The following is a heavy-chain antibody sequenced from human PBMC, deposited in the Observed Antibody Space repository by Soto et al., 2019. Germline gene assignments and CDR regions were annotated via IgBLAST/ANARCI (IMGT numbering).Heavy chain of an antibody. J-gene: IGHJ4*02. CDR1: GDSMSSYY. CDR2: IYYSGST. CDR3: ARAKSSYQTFDH. V-gene: IGHV4-59*01. Sequence: PSETLSLTCTVSGDSMSSYYWSWIRQPPGKGLEWIGYIYYSGSTTYNPSLRSRVTMSVDTSKNQFSLRLSSVTAADTAVYYCARAKSSYQTFDHWGQGSQVPVS. D-gene: IGHD5-12*01.